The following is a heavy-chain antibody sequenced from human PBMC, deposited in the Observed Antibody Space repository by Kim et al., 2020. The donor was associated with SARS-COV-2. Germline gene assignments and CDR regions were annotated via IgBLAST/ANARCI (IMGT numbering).Heavy chain of an antibody. CDR2: IYHSGST. V-gene: IGHV4-4*02. CDR1: GGSISSSNW. Sequence: SETLSLTCAVSGGSISSSNWWSWVRQPPGKGLEWIGEIYHSGSTNYNPSLKSRVTISVDKSKNQFSLKLSSVTAADTAVYYCARDTDSSGYYAYFDYWGQGTLVTVSS. J-gene: IGHJ4*02. CDR3: ARDTDSSGYYAYFDY. D-gene: IGHD3-22*01.